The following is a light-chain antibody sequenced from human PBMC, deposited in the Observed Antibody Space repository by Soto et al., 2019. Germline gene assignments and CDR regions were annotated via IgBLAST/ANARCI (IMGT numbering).Light chain of an antibody. CDR3: LQHDVYPPT. Sequence: DIQMTQSPSSLSASVGDRVTITCRASQDIRNDLGWYQQKPGKAPKRRIYAASSLQSVVPSRFRGSGSGTEFTLTISRLQPENYATYYGLQHDVYPPTFGQGNNVAI. CDR2: AAS. V-gene: IGKV1-17*01. CDR1: QDIRND. J-gene: IGKJ1*01.